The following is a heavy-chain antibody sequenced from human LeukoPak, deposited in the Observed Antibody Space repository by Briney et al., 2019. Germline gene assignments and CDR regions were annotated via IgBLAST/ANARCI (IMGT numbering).Heavy chain of an antibody. CDR3: AKGHGSEYSSSSDY. V-gene: IGHV3-43D*03. CDR2: ISWDGGST. D-gene: IGHD6-6*01. CDR1: GFTFDDYA. Sequence: PGGSLRLSCAASGFTFDDYAMHWVRQAPGKGLEWVSLISWDGGSTYYADSVKGRFTISRDNSKNSLYLQMNSLRAEDTALYYCAKGHGSEYSSSSDYGGQGTLVTVSS. J-gene: IGHJ4*02.